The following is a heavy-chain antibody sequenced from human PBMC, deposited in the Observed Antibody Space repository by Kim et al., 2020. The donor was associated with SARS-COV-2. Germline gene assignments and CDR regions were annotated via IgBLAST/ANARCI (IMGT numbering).Heavy chain of an antibody. CDR1: GFTFSNYA. D-gene: IGHD2-2*01. J-gene: IGHJ4*02. V-gene: IGHV3-23*01. CDR3: AKGGQYCSGASCSFD. CDR2: IGDSGSTT. Sequence: GGSLRLSCAASGFTFSNYAMSWVRQAPGKGLEWVSVIGDSGSTTSYADSVEGRFTISRDNSKDTLYLQMSSLRAEDSAVYYCAKGGQYCSGASCSFDWGQGTLVTVSS.